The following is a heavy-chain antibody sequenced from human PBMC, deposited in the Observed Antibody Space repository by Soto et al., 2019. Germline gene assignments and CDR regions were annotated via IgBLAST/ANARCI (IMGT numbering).Heavy chain of an antibody. J-gene: IGHJ6*04. Sequence: GWSLRLSCVASGLIVSNNYMSLVRQAPGKGLEWVSVIYSGGATYYADSVKGRFTISRDNSKNTLFLEMSSLRPEDTAVYYCARDRTGYYGMDVWGKGTTVTVSS. CDR1: GLIVSNNY. CDR3: ARDRTGYYGMDV. V-gene: IGHV3-53*01. CDR2: IYSGGAT.